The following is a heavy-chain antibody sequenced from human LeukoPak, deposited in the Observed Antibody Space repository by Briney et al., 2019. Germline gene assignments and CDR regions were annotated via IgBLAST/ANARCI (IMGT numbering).Heavy chain of an antibody. J-gene: IGHJ4*02. V-gene: IGHV1-2*02. D-gene: IGHD6-13*01. CDR3: ARIKLSAAND. CDR1: GYTFTGYY. CDR2: INPNNGDT. Sequence: GASVKVSCKASGYTFTGYYIHWVRQAPGQGLEWMGWINPNNGDTNFDPKFQGRLTLSRDTSISTAYMELGRLRSDDTAVYYCARIKLSAANDWGQGTLVTVSS.